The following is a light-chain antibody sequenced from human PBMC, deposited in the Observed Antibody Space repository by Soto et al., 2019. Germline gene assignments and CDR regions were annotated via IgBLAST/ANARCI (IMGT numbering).Light chain of an antibody. CDR3: QQYGSSPPVT. V-gene: IGKV3-20*01. J-gene: IGKJ3*01. CDR2: GAS. CDR1: QSVSPY. Sequence: EIVLTQSPGTLSLSPGERATLSCRASQSVSPYLAWYQHKPGQAPRLLIYGASSRATCIPDRFSGSGSGTDFTLTISRLEPEDFAVYFCQQYGSSPPVTFGPGTKVDIK.